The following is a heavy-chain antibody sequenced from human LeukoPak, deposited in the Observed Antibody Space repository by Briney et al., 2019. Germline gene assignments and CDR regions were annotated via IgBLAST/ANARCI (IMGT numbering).Heavy chain of an antibody. J-gene: IGHJ4*02. CDR2: ISGSGGST. Sequence: PGGSLRLSCAASGFTLSSYAMSWVRQAPGKGLEWVSAISGSGGSTYYADSVKGRFTISRDNSKNTLYLQMNSLRAEDTAVYYCAKCQRIVVVPPDYWGQGTLVTVSS. CDR3: AKCQRIVVVPPDY. CDR1: GFTLSSYA. D-gene: IGHD2-2*01. V-gene: IGHV3-23*01.